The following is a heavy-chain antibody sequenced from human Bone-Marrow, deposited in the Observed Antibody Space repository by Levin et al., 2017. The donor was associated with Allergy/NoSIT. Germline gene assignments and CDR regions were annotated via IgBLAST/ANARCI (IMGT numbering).Heavy chain of an antibody. Sequence: KISCKASGGTLNTYTITWVRQAPGQGLEWMGEILPLFGTTKYAQKFQGRVTLTADESTSTVYMGMSRLGSEDTAVYFCARLKGTIVAPGSPLLDYWGQGTLVTVSS. V-gene: IGHV1-69*01. CDR2: ILPLFGTT. CDR1: GGTLNTYT. J-gene: IGHJ4*02. D-gene: IGHD6-13*01. CDR3: ARLKGTIVAPGSPLLDY.